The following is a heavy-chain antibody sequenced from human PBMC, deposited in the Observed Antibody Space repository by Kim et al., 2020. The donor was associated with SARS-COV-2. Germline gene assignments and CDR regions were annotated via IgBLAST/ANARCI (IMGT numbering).Heavy chain of an antibody. Sequence: GGSLRLSCAASGFTFSSYEMNWVRQAPGKGLEWVSYISSSGSTIYYADSVKGRFTISRDNAKNSLYLQMNSLRAEDTAVYYCASRSNNWNSDYWGQGTLVTVSS. J-gene: IGHJ4*02. V-gene: IGHV3-48*03. CDR2: ISSSGSTI. CDR1: GFTFSSYE. D-gene: IGHD1-20*01. CDR3: ASRSNNWNSDY.